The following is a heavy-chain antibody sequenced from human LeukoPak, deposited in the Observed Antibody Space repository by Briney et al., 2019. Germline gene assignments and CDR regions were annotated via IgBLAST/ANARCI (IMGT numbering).Heavy chain of an antibody. J-gene: IGHJ4*02. CDR3: AKDGGGYSYGYFDY. CDR1: GFTFDDYA. V-gene: IGHV3-9*01. Sequence: PGGSLRLSCAASGFTFDDYAMHWVRQAPGKGLEWVSGSSWNSGSIGYADSVKGRFTISRDNAKNSLYLQMNSLRAEDTALYYCAKDGGGYSYGYFDYWGQGTLVTVSS. CDR2: SSWNSGSI. D-gene: IGHD5-18*01.